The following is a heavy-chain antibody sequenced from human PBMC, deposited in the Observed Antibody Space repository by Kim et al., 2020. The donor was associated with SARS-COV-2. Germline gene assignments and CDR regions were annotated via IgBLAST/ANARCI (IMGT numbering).Heavy chain of an antibody. CDR1: GFTFSAHA. J-gene: IGHJ4*02. V-gene: IGHV3-30*04. Sequence: GGSLRLSCAASGFTFSAHALHWVRQAPGKGLEGVALIAQVGSNISYPDAVKGRFIMSRDNTKSTLYLQMNSLGPEDTAVYYCLAEIGGRSFDHWGQGTLVTFSA. CDR2: IAQVGSNI. CDR3: LAEIGGRSFDH. D-gene: IGHD2-15*01.